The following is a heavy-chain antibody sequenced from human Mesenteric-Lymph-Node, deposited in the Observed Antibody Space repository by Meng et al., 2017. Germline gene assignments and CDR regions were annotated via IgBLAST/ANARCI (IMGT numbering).Heavy chain of an antibody. CDR1: GFTFDDYA. CDR2: ISWNSGRI. D-gene: IGHD4-17*01. CDR3: AKDILRTVTKKSTLDY. Sequence: SLKISCASSGFTFDDYAMHWVRQAPGKGLEWVSGISWNSGRIGYADSGKGRFTISRENAKNSLYLQMNSLRAEDTALYYCAKDILRTVTKKSTLDYWGQGTLVTVSS. V-gene: IGHV3-9*01. J-gene: IGHJ4*02.